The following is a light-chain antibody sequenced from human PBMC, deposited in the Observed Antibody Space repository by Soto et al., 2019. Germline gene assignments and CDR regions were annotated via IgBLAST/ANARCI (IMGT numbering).Light chain of an antibody. J-gene: IGKJ1*01. V-gene: IGKV1-5*01. CDR3: QQYNTYSPERT. CDR2: DAS. CDR1: QSIGRW. Sequence: DIQMTQSPSTLSAFVGDRVTITCRASQSIGRWLAWYQQKPGKAPELLIYDASSLESGVPSRFSGSGSGTEFTLTISSLQPDDFATYYCQQYNTYSPERTFGQGTKVEVK.